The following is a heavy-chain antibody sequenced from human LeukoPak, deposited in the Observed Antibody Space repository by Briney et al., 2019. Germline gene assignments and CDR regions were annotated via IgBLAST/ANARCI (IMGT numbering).Heavy chain of an antibody. D-gene: IGHD6-19*01. J-gene: IGHJ4*02. Sequence: PSETLSLTCAVYGGSFSDYYWSWIRQPPGKGLEWIGEINHSGSTNYNPSLKSRVIISVDTSKNQFSLKLSSVTAADTAVYYCARVSSGGWLGFDYWGQGTLVTVSS. V-gene: IGHV4-34*01. CDR3: ARVSSGGWLGFDY. CDR1: GGSFSDYY. CDR2: INHSGST.